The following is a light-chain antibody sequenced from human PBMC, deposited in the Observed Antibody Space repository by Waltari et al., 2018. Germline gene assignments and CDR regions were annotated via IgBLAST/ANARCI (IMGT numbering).Light chain of an antibody. J-gene: IGKJ4*01. V-gene: IGKV3-15*01. CDR1: QSVNTN. Sequence: DIVMTQSPATLSVSPGQRATLSCRASQSVNTNLAVYQQKPGQGPRLLIYGASTRATGIPARFSGSGSETEFTLTITSLQSEDFAVYYCQQSHNWPLTFGGGTKVDFK. CDR2: GAS. CDR3: QQSHNWPLT.